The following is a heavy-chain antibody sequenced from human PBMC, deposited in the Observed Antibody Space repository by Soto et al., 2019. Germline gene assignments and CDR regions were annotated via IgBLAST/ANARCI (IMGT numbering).Heavy chain of an antibody. Sequence: PSETLSLTCTVSGGSISSYYWSWIRQPPGKGLEWIGYIYYSGSTNCNPSLKGRVTISVDTSKNQFSLKLSSVTAADTAVYYCARHGDYCSSTSCYDAFDYWGQGTLVTVSS. CDR2: IYYSGST. D-gene: IGHD2-2*01. V-gene: IGHV4-59*08. CDR3: ARHGDYCSSTSCYDAFDY. CDR1: GGSISSYY. J-gene: IGHJ4*02.